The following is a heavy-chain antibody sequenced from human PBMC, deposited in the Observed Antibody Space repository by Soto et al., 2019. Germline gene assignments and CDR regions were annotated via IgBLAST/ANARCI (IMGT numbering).Heavy chain of an antibody. CDR3: ARAGSGYSSGNTWFDP. Sequence: ASVKVSCKASGYNFTSYAMHWVRQAPGQRLEWMGWINAGNGNTKYSQKFQGRVTITRDTSASTAYMELSSLRSEDTAVYYCARAGSGYSSGNTWFDPWGQGTLVTVSS. D-gene: IGHD6-19*01. J-gene: IGHJ5*02. V-gene: IGHV1-3*01. CDR1: GYNFTSYA. CDR2: INAGNGNT.